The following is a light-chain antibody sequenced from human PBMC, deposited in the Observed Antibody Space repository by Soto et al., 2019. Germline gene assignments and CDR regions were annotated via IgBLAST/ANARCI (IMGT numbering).Light chain of an antibody. CDR1: QVISTS. V-gene: IGKV1-16*02. Sequence: DIQLTQSPSFLSRSMGESVTITCRXSQVISTSLAWFQQKPGKAPKSLIYAASSLQSGVPSKFSGSGSGTDFTLTISSLQPEDFATYYCQQYNSYPRLTFGGGTNVDIK. CDR2: AAS. CDR3: QQYNSYPRLT. J-gene: IGKJ4*01.